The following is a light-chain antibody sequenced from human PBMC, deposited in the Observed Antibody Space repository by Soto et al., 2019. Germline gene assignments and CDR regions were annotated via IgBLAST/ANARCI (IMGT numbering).Light chain of an antibody. CDR1: QGILDY. CDR2: AAS. V-gene: IGKV1-27*01. J-gene: IGKJ1*01. CDR3: QKYNTAPQT. Sequence: DIQMTQSPSSLSASVGDRVTITCRASQGILDYVAWFQQKPGKAPRLLIFAASTLHSGVPSRLSGSGAGTDFTLTISSLQPDDAATYYCQKYNTAPQTFGQGTTVEIK.